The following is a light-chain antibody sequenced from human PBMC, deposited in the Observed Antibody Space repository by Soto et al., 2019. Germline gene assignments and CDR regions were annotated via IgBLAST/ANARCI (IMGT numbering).Light chain of an antibody. J-gene: IGKJ2*01. CDR3: QPYGSSRYT. Sequence: EIVLMQSPGTLSLSPGERATLSCRASQSVSSSYLAWHQQKAGQAPRLLIYGASSRATGIPDRFSGSGSGTDFTLTISRLEPEDFAVYYCQPYGSSRYTFGQGTKLVI. V-gene: IGKV3-20*01. CDR1: QSVSSSY. CDR2: GAS.